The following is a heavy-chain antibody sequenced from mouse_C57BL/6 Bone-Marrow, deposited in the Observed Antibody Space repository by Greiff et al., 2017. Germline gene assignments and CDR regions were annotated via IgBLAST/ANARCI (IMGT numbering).Heavy chain of an antibody. J-gene: IGHJ2*01. V-gene: IGHV5-17*01. Sequence: EVKLQESGGGLVKPGGSLKLSCAASGFTFSDYGMHWVRQAPEKGLEWVAYISSGSSTIYYADTVKGRFTISRDNAKNTLFLQMTSLRSEDTAMYYCARDYYSNYSYFDYWGQGTTLTVSS. CDR1: GFTFSDYG. D-gene: IGHD2-5*01. CDR2: ISSGSSTI. CDR3: ARDYYSNYSYFDY.